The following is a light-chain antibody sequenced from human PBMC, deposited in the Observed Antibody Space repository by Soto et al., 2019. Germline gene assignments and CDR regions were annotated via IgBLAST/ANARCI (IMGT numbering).Light chain of an antibody. CDR3: QQYGSSPGLT. J-gene: IGKJ4*01. CDR2: DTS. CDR1: QSVSSY. V-gene: IGKV3-20*01. Sequence: VFTQSPATLSLSPGERATLSCRASQSVSSYLAWYQQKPGQAPRLLIYDTSNRATGVPDRFSGSGSGTDFTLTISRLEPEDFAVYYCQQYGSSPGLTFGGGTKVDIK.